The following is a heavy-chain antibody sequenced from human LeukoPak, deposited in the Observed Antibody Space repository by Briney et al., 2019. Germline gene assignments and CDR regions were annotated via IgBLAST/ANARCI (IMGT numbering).Heavy chain of an antibody. V-gene: IGHV1-24*01. CDR2: FDPEDGET. D-gene: IGHD6-13*01. J-gene: IGHJ5*02. Sequence: ASVKVSCKVSGYTLTELSMHWVRQAPGKGLEWMGGFDPEDGETIYAQKFQGRVTMTEDTSTDTAYMELGSLRSEDTAVYYCATQLHSSWFPNWFDPWGQGTLVTVSS. CDR1: GYTLTELS. CDR3: ATQLHSSWFPNWFDP.